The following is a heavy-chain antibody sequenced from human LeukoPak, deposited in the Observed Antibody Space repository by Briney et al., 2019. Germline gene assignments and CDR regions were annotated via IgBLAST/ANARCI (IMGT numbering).Heavy chain of an antibody. CDR3: ARDLGQYYDTSDNWFDP. V-gene: IGHV3-30*02. CDR2: IRHNGIDK. Sequence: RTGGSLRLSCAASGFTFSSYGMHWVRQAPGKGLEWVAFIRHNGIDKYLADSLKGRFIISRDNSKNSLYLQMNSLRAEDTAVYYCARDLGQYYDTSDNWFDPWGQGTLVTVSS. CDR1: GFTFSSYG. J-gene: IGHJ5*02. D-gene: IGHD3-22*01.